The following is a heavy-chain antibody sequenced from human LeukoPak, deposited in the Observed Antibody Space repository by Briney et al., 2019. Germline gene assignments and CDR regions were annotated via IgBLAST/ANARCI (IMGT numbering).Heavy chain of an antibody. CDR2: INHSGST. V-gene: IGHV4-34*01. CDR1: GGSFSGYY. CDR3: ARGLSGYSGYDHAPFDY. Sequence: SETLSLTCAVYGGSFSGYYWSWIRQPPGKGLEWIGEINHSGSTNYNPSLKSRVTISVDTSKDQFSLELSSVTAADTAVYYCARGLSGYSGYDHAPFDYWGQGTLVTVSS. J-gene: IGHJ4*02. D-gene: IGHD5-12*01.